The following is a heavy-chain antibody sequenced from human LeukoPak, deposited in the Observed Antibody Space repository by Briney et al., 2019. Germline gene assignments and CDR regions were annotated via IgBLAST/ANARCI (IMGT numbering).Heavy chain of an antibody. J-gene: IGHJ4*02. Sequence: ASVKVSCKASGYTFTGYYMHWVRQAPGQGLEWMGWINPNSGDTKYAQKFQGRVTMTRDTSISTAYMELSSLRSEDTALYYCAAVFGSGYYYYFDYWGQGTLVTVSS. CDR3: AAVFGSGYYYYFDY. CDR1: GYTFTGYY. CDR2: INPNSGDT. D-gene: IGHD3-22*01. V-gene: IGHV1-2*02.